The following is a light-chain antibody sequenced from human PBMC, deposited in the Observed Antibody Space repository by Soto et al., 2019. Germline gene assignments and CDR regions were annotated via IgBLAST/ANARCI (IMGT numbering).Light chain of an antibody. Sequence: DIQMTQSPSSLSASVGDRVTITCRASQSISSYLNWYQQKPGKAPKLLIYAASSLQSGVPSRFSGGGSGTDFTLTISSLQPENFATNYCQQSYSTPTFGGGTKVEIK. J-gene: IGKJ4*01. CDR1: QSISSY. CDR3: QQSYSTPT. CDR2: AAS. V-gene: IGKV1-39*01.